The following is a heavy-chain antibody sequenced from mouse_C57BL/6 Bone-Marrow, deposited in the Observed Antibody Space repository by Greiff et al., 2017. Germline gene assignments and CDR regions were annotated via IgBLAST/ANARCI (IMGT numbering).Heavy chain of an antibody. Sequence: VQLQQPGAELVRPGSSVKLSCKASGYTFTSYWMDWVKQRPGQGLEWIGNIYPSDSETHYNQKFKDKATLTVDKSSSTAYMKLSSLTSEDSAVYYCARKDYGSTYNFDYWGQGTTLTVSS. CDR2: IYPSDSET. CDR1: GYTFTSYW. CDR3: ARKDYGSTYNFDY. J-gene: IGHJ2*01. V-gene: IGHV1-61*01. D-gene: IGHD1-1*01.